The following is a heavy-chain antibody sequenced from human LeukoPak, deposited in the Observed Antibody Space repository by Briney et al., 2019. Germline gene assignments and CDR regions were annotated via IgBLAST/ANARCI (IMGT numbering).Heavy chain of an antibody. CDR2: ISSSGSTI. CDR3: ARDFTMVRGVIGY. V-gene: IGHV3-11*01. D-gene: IGHD3-10*01. J-gene: IGHJ4*02. CDR1: GFTFSDYY. Sequence: GGSLRLSCAASGFTFSDYYMSWIRQAPGKGLEWVSYISSSGSTIYHADSVKGRLTISRDNAKNSLYLQMNSLRAEDTAVYYCARDFTMVRGVIGYWGQGTLVTVSS.